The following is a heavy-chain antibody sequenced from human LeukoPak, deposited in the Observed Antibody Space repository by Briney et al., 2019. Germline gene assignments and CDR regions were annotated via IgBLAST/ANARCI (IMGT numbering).Heavy chain of an antibody. J-gene: IGHJ4*02. CDR3: AKARWGYYDSSGYYRDY. V-gene: IGHV3-23*01. D-gene: IGHD3-22*01. CDR1: GFTFSSYG. Sequence: GGTLRLSCAASGFTFSSYGMSWVRQAPGKGLEWVSAISGSGGSTYYTDSVKGRFTISRDNSKNTLYLQMNSLRAEETAVYYCAKARWGYYDSSGYYRDYRGQGTLVTVSS. CDR2: ISGSGGST.